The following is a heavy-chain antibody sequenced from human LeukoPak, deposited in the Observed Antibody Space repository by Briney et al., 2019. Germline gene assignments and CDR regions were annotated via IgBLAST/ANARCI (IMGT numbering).Heavy chain of an antibody. V-gene: IGHV1-46*01. CDR3: ARESGSYVFDY. Sequence: ASVKVSCKASGYTFTSSYMHWVRQAPGQGLEWMGIINPSGGSTSYAQKFQGRVTMTRDMSTSTVYMELSSLRSEDTAVYYCARESGSYVFDYWGQGTLVTVSS. CDR2: INPSGGST. CDR1: GYTFTSSY. J-gene: IGHJ4*02. D-gene: IGHD1-26*01.